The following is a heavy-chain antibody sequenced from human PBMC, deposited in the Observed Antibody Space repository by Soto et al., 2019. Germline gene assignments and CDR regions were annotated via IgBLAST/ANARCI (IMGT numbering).Heavy chain of an antibody. J-gene: IGHJ4*02. D-gene: IGHD1-26*01. CDR3: AKDLGGSLPYYFDY. CDR1: GFTFSSYG. CDR2: ISYDGSNK. V-gene: IGHV3-30*18. Sequence: QVQLVESGGGVVQPGRSLRLSCAASGFTFSSYGMHWVRQAPGKGLEWVAVISYDGSNKYYADSVKGRFTISRDNSKNTLYLQMNSLRAEDTAVYYCAKDLGGSLPYYFDYWGQGTLVTVSS.